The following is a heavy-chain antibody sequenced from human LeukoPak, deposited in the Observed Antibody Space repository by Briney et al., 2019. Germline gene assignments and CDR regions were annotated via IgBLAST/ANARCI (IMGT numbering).Heavy chain of an antibody. Sequence: PSETLSLTCTVSGGSISSYYWSWIRQPAGKGLEWIGRIYTSGSTNYNPSLKSRVTMSVDTSKNQFSLKLSSVTAADTAVYYCARDGAPYDSTYKGIDYWGQGTLVTVSS. CDR2: IYTSGST. CDR1: GGSISSYY. CDR3: ARDGAPYDSTYKGIDY. D-gene: IGHD3-22*01. V-gene: IGHV4-4*07. J-gene: IGHJ4*02.